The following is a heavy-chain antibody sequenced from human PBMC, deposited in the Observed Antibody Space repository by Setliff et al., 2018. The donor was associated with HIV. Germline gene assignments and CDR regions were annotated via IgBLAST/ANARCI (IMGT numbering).Heavy chain of an antibody. CDR3: AKRRGSGTLYDAFDP. Sequence: PSETLSLTCTVSGGSLRTFHWTWLRQAPGKGLEWLGHIYDVGVTNYNPSLKNRVTISRDASQTRCSLTLASVTATDTDVYFCAKRRGSGTLYDAFDPWGQGILVTVSS. D-gene: IGHD3-10*01. CDR2: IYDVGVT. J-gene: IGHJ5*02. V-gene: IGHV4-59*08. CDR1: GGSLRTFH.